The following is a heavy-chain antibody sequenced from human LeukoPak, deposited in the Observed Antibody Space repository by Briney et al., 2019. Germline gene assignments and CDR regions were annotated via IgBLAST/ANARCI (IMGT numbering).Heavy chain of an antibody. D-gene: IGHD2/OR15-2a*01. CDR2: IKHSGYT. V-gene: IGHV4-34*01. J-gene: IGHJ5*02. CDR1: GESSNTYY. Sequence: SGTLSLTCAVYGESSNTYYWSWIRQPPGKGLEWIGEIKHSGYTNYSPSLKSRVTISVDTSKNQFSLKLSSVAAADTAVYYCARGVYGGAASWGQGALVTVSS. CDR3: ARGVYGGAAS.